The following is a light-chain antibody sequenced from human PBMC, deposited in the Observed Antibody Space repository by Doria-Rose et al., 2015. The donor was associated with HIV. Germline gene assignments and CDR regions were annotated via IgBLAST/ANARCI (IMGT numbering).Light chain of an antibody. CDR2: DGS. CDR1: QSFSSTY. J-gene: IGKJ1*01. CDR3: HQYGTSWT. Sequence: EIVMTQSPGTLSLSPGERATLSRRASQSFSSTYLAWYQQKPGQAPSLLIYDGSTRATGIPDRFSARRSGTDFTLAINRLEPEDLALYYCHQYGTSWTFGQGTKVEI. V-gene: IGKV3-20*01.